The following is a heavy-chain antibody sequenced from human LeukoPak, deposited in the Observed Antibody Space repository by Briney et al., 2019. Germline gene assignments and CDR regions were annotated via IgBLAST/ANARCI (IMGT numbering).Heavy chain of an antibody. V-gene: IGHV3-7*03. CDR1: GFTFSSYW. CDR3: ARGFIRGDTGEGY. Sequence: GGSLRLSCAASGFTFSSYWMSWVRQAPGKGLEWVANIKQDGSEKYYVDSVKGRFTISRDNAKNSLYLQMNSLRAEDTAVYYCARGFIRGDTGEGYWGQGTLVTVSS. J-gene: IGHJ4*02. D-gene: IGHD4-17*01. CDR2: IKQDGSEK.